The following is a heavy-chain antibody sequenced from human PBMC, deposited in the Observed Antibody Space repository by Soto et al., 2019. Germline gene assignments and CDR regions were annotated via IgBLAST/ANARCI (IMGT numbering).Heavy chain of an antibody. CDR2: ISSSSYI. J-gene: IGHJ5*02. CDR3: ARESGDWPLNWFDP. Sequence: PGGSLRLSCAASGFTFSSYSMNWVRQAPGKGLEWVSSISSSSYIYYADSVKGRFTISRDNAKNSLYLQMNSLRAEDTAVYYCARESGDWPLNWFDPWGLGTLVTVSS. CDR1: GFTFSSYS. D-gene: IGHD2-21*02. V-gene: IGHV3-21*01.